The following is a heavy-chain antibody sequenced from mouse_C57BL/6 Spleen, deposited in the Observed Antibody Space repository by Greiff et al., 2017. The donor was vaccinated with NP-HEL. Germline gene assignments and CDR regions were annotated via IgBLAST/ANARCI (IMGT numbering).Heavy chain of an antibody. CDR3: ARRMDSKPVMDY. CDR2: ISSGSSTI. J-gene: IGHJ4*01. D-gene: IGHD2-5*01. CDR1: GFTFSDYG. Sequence: EVKLVESGGGLVKPGGSLKLSCAASGFTFSDYGMHWVRQAPEKGLEWVAYISSGSSTIYYADTVKGRFTISRDNAKNTLFLQMTSLRSEDTAMYYCARRMDSKPVMDYWGQGTSVTVSS. V-gene: IGHV5-17*01.